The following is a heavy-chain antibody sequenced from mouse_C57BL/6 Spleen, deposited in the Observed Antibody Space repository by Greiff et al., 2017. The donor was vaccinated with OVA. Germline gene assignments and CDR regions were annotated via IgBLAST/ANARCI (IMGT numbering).Heavy chain of an antibody. CDR3: ARGELRRYYYAMDY. Sequence: EVQLQQSGPELVKPGASVKIPCKASGYTFTDYNMDWVKQSHGKSLEWIGDINPNNGGTIYNQKFKGKATLTVDKSSSTAYMELRSLTSEDTAVYYCARGELRRYYYAMDYWGQGTSVTVSS. CDR1: GYTFTDYN. CDR2: INPNNGGT. J-gene: IGHJ4*01. V-gene: IGHV1-18*01. D-gene: IGHD1-1*01.